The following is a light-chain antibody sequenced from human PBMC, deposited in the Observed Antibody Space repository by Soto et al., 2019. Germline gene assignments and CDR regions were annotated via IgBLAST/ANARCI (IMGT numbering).Light chain of an antibody. J-gene: IGLJ1*01. CDR2: ENN. Sequence: NFMLTQPHSVSESPGKTLSISCTRSSGSIANNYVQWYQQRPGSAPTTVIYENNQRLSGVPDRFSGSKSGNTASLTVSGLQAADEADYFCKSYAGSNTYVFGSGTKLTVL. V-gene: IGLV6-57*04. CDR1: SGSIANNY. CDR3: KSYAGSNTYV.